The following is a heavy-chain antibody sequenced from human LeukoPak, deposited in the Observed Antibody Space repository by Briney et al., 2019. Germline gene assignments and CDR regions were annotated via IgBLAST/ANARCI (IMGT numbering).Heavy chain of an antibody. CDR3: ARGNNGYIDY. D-gene: IGHD2-8*01. J-gene: IGHJ4*01. Sequence: QTLSHTSAIPGDCVSISSAAWNSIRQSPSGCLEWLGRTYHRAKWNKGYAVSVKSRITTNPDTSKNHYSLQLSSVTPEDTAVYYCARGNNGYIDYWGHGTLVTVSS. CDR2: TYHRAKWNK. CDR1: GDCVSISSAA. V-gene: IGHV6-1*01.